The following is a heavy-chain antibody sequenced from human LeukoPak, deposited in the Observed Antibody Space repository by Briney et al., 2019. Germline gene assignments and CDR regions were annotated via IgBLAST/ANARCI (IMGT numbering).Heavy chain of an antibody. J-gene: IGHJ4*02. Sequence: PGGSLRLSCAASGFTFSSYAMSWVRQAPGKGLEWVTAISGGGGTTYYADSVKGRFTISRDNSKNMLYLQMNSLRAEDTAVYYCAKESRTIAVAGADYRGQGTLVTVSS. CDR3: AKESRTIAVAGADY. CDR1: GFTFSSYA. V-gene: IGHV3-23*01. CDR2: ISGGGGTT. D-gene: IGHD6-19*01.